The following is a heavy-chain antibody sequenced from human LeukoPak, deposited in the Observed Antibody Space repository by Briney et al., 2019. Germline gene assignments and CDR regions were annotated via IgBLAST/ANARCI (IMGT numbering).Heavy chain of an antibody. CDR2: ISGSGHST. D-gene: IGHD2-15*01. V-gene: IGHV3-23*01. J-gene: IGHJ4*02. Sequence: GGSLRLSCAASGFTFSTYAMSWVRQAPGKGLEWVSGISGSGHSTYYADSVKGRFTVSRDKSKETLYLQMNSLGAEDTAIYYCAKERCSAGRCSSTPDYWGQGTLVTVSS. CDR3: AKERCSAGRCSSTPDY. CDR1: GFTFSTYA.